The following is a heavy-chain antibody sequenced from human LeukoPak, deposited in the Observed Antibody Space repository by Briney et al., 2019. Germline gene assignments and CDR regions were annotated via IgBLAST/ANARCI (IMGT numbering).Heavy chain of an antibody. CDR3: ARKTRMVRGVIGFDP. Sequence: SETLSLTCTVSGGSISNYYWSWIRQPPGKGLEWIGYIYSSGSTNYNPSLKSRVTISVDTSKIQFSLKLSSVTAADTAVYYCARKTRMVRGVIGFDPWGQGTLVTVSS. CDR1: GGSISNYY. CDR2: IYSSGST. V-gene: IGHV4-59*01. D-gene: IGHD3-10*01. J-gene: IGHJ5*02.